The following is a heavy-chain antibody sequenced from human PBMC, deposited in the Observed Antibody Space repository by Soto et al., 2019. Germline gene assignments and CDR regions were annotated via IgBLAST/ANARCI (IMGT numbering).Heavy chain of an antibody. V-gene: IGHV3-33*01. CDR2: IWYDGSNK. CDR3: ARDGPFRFGRLGYYYGMDV. D-gene: IGHD2-21*01. CDR1: GFTFSSYG. Sequence: QVQLVESGGGVVQPGRSLRLSCAASGFTFSSYGMHWVRQAPGKGLEWVAVIWYDGSNKYYADSVKGRFTISRDNSKNTLYLQMNSLRAEDTAVYYCARDGPFRFGRLGYYYGMDVWGQGTTVTVSS. J-gene: IGHJ6*02.